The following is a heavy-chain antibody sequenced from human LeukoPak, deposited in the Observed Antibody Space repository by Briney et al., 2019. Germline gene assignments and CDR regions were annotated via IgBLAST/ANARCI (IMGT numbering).Heavy chain of an antibody. CDR3: ARVQSAYCSSTSCYGGYFDY. CDR1: GYTFTSYA. Sequence: ASVKVSCKASGYTFTSYAMHWVRQAPGQRPEWMGWINAGNGKTKNSQKFQARVTITRDTSASTAYMELSSLRSEDTAVYYCARVQSAYCSSTSCYGGYFDYWGQGTLVTVSS. V-gene: IGHV1-3*01. D-gene: IGHD2-2*01. CDR2: INAGNGKT. J-gene: IGHJ4*02.